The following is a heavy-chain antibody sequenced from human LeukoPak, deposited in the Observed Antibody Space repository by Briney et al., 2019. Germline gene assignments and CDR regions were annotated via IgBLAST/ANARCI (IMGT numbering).Heavy chain of an antibody. D-gene: IGHD3-10*01. CDR2: IYYSGST. V-gene: IGHV4-59*01. CDR1: GGSISSYY. J-gene: IGHJ3*02. CDR3: ARDMTMAQGLHAFDI. Sequence: KASETLSLTCTVSGGSISSYYWSWIRQPPGKGLEWIGYIYYSGSTNYNPSLKSRVTISVDTSKNQFSLKLSSVTAADTAVYYCARDMTMAQGLHAFDIWGQGTMVTVSS.